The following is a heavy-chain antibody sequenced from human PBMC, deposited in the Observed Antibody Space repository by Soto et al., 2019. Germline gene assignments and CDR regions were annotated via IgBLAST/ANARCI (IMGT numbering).Heavy chain of an antibody. V-gene: IGHV3-21*01. CDR3: ERDVPSLDSSSYGAVGFDYCYYGMDV. CDR2: ISSSSSYI. CDR1: GFTFSSYS. J-gene: IGHJ6*02. Sequence: VQLVESGGGLVKPGGSLRLSCAASGFTFSSYSMNWVRQAPGKGLEWVSSISSSSSYIYYADSVKGRFTISRDNAKKSLYLQMNSLRAEDTAVYYCERDVPSLDSSSYGAVGFDYCYYGMDVWGQGTTVTVSS. D-gene: IGHD6-6*01.